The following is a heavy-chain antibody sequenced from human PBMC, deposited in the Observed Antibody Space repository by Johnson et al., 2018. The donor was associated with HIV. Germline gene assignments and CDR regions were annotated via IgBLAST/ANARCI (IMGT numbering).Heavy chain of an antibody. CDR3: AKLVGATHPLDI. J-gene: IGHJ3*02. CDR2: IRYDGNNR. CDR1: GFTFSSYG. V-gene: IGHV3-30*02. D-gene: IGHD1-26*01. Sequence: QMQLVESGGGVVQPGGSLRLSCAASGFTFSSYGMHWVRQAPGKGLEWVAFIRYDGNNRYYADSVKGRFSISRDNSKNTLYLQMNRLRTEDTALYYCAKLVGATHPLDIWGQGTMVTVSS.